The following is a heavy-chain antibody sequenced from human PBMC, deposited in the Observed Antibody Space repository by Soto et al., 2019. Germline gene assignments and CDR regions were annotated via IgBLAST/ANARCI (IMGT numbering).Heavy chain of an antibody. CDR2: ISSSSSYI. J-gene: IGHJ4*02. CDR3: ARDGAIAALSFDY. V-gene: IGHV3-21*01. Sequence: GGSLRLSCAASGFTFSTFAMAWVRQAPGKGLEWVSSISSSSSYIYYADSVKGRFTISRDNAKNSLYLQMNSLRAEDTAVYYCARDGAIAALSFDYWGQGALVTVSS. D-gene: IGHD6-6*01. CDR1: GFTFSTFA.